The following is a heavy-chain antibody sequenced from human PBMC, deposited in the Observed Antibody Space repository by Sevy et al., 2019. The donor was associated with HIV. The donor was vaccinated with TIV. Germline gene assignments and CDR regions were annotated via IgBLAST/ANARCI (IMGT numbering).Heavy chain of an antibody. CDR1: GNTLSELS. V-gene: IGHV1-24*01. CDR2: FDEDGEI. Sequence: ASVKVSCKVSGNTLSELSIHWVRQAPGKGLEWMGGFDEDGEILYAQKFQDRVIMTEDISTDTAYMELSSLRSEDTAVYYCATPIAVGRDYWGQGTLVTVSS. J-gene: IGHJ4*02. D-gene: IGHD2-21*01. CDR3: ATPIAVGRDY.